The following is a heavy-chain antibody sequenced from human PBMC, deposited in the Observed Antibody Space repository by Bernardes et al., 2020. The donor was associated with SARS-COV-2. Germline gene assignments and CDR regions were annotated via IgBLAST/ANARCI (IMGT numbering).Heavy chain of an antibody. V-gene: IGHV3-30*01. CDR2: ISYDGSNK. CDR1: GFTFSSYA. D-gene: IGHD3-22*01. Sequence: GWSLRLSCAASGFTFSSYAMHWVRQAPGKGLEWVAVISYDGSNKYYADSVKGRFTISRDNSKNTLYLQMNSLRAEDTAVYYCARDRHYYDSSGFTLIDAFDIWGQGTMVTVSS. J-gene: IGHJ3*02. CDR3: ARDRHYYDSSGFTLIDAFDI.